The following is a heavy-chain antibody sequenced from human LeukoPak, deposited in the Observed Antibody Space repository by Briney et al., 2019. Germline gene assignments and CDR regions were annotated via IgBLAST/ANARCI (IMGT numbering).Heavy chain of an antibody. CDR1: GYTFTGYY. D-gene: IGHD6-6*01. CDR3: AGHSSSNSHWYFDL. CDR2: INPNSGGT. J-gene: IGHJ2*01. V-gene: IGHV1-2*02. Sequence: ASVKVSCKASGYTFTGYYMHWVRQAPGQGLEWMGWINPNSGGTNYAQKFQGRVTMTRDTSISTAYMELSRLRSDDTAVYYCAGHSSSNSHWYFDLWGRGTLVTVSS.